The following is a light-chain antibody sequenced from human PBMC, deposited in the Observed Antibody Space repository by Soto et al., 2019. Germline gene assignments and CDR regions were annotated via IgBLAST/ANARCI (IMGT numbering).Light chain of an antibody. Sequence: DIQMTQSPSTLSASIGDRVTISCRASQSISNWLAWYQQKPGKAPKLLISQASNLESGVPSRFSGSGSGTEFILTISSLQPDDFATFYCQQYDTYSTFGQGTKVDIK. CDR3: QQYDTYST. CDR1: QSISNW. V-gene: IGKV1-5*03. CDR2: QAS. J-gene: IGKJ1*01.